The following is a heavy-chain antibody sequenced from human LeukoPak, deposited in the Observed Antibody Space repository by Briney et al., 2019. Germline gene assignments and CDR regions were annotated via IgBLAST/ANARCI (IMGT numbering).Heavy chain of an antibody. CDR1: GYTLTELS. CDR2: FDPEDGET. CDR3: ATTGLWLHPAAYFDY. J-gene: IGHJ4*02. V-gene: IGHV1-24*01. D-gene: IGHD5-12*01. Sequence: ASVKVSCKVSGYTLTELSMHWVRQAPGKGLEWMGGFDPEDGETIYAQKFQGRVTMTEDTSTDTAYMELSSLRSEDTAVYYCATTGLWLHPAAYFDYWGQGTLVTVSS.